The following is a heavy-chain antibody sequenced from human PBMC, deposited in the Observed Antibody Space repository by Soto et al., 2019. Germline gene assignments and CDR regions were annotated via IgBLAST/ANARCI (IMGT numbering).Heavy chain of an antibody. CDR2: IYSNGNT. Sequence: GGSLRLSCAASGFILSSNFMSWVRQAPGKGLEWVSVIYSNGNTYYADSVKGRFTISRDTSENTLYLQMNSLRAEDTAVYYCAKEPLGRYFDWLSYYFDYWGQGT. CDR1: GFILSSNF. D-gene: IGHD3-9*01. CDR3: AKEPLGRYFDWLSYYFDY. J-gene: IGHJ4*02. V-gene: IGHV3-66*01.